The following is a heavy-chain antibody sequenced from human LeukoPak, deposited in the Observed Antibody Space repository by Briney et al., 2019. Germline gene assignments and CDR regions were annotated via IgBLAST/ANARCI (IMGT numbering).Heavy chain of an antibody. D-gene: IGHD6-19*01. CDR1: GGSFSGYY. J-gene: IGHJ4*02. CDR3: ARGHPRIAVAGGAFDY. CDR2: INHSGST. Sequence: SETLSLTCAVYGGSFSGYYWSWIRQPPGKGLEWIGEINHSGSTNYNPSLKSRVTISVDTSKNQFSLKLSSVTAADTAVYYCARGHPRIAVAGGAFDYWGQGTLVTVSS. V-gene: IGHV4-34*01.